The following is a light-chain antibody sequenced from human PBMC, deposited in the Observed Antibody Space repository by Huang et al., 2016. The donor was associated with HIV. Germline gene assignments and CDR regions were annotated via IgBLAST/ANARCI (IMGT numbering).Light chain of an antibody. CDR2: DTS. CDR1: QHVRNN. CDR3: QQYDNWPPGLT. J-gene: IGKJ4*01. V-gene: IGKV3D-15*01. Sequence: EIMMTQSPATLSVSPGGRATLSCRASQHVRNNLDWYQQKTGQAPRLLIYDTSARASGIPARFSGSGSGTEFTLTISGLQSEDFAFYYCQQYDNWPPGLTFGGGTKIEI.